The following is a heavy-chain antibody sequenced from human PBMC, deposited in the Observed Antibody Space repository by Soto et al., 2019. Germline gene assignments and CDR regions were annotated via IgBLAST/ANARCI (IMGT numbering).Heavy chain of an antibody. Sequence: SETLFLTCTVSGGSISSSSYYWGWIRQPPGKGLEWIGSIYYSGSTYYYPSLKSRVTISVDTSKNQFSLKLSSVTAADTAVYYCARGGGYFDYWGQGTLVTVSS. CDR1: GGSISSSSYY. CDR3: ARGGGYFDY. CDR2: IYYSGST. J-gene: IGHJ4*02. V-gene: IGHV4-39*01. D-gene: IGHD3-10*01.